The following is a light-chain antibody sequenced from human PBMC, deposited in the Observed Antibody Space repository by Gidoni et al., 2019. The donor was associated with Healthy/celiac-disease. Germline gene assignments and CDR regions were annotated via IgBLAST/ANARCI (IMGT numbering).Light chain of an antibody. Sequence: QSALTQPASVSGSPGQSITISCTGSSSDVGGYNYVSWYQQQPGKAPKLIIYDVNNRPSGVSNRFSGSKSGNTASLTISGLQAEDEADYYCSSYTSSSNVVFGGGTKLTVL. V-gene: IGLV2-14*03. CDR1: SSDVGGYNY. CDR2: DVN. CDR3: SSYTSSSNVV. J-gene: IGLJ2*01.